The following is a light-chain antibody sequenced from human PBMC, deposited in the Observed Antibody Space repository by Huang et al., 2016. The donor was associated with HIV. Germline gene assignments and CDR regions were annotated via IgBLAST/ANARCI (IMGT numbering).Light chain of an antibody. CDR1: QSISSN. J-gene: IGKJ2*01. CDR3: QQYDNWPPYT. CDR2: ATS. V-gene: IGKV3-15*01. Sequence: EIVMTQSPATLSVSPGERATLSCRASQSISSNLAWYQQKPAQAPRLLIYATSTRATGIPARFSGSGSETEFTLTITSLQSEDFAVYYCQQYDNWPPYTFGQGTKLEIK.